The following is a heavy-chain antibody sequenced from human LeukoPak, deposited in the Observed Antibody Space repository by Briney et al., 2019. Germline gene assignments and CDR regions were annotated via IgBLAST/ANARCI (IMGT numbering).Heavy chain of an antibody. D-gene: IGHD5-24*01. CDR2: IKQDGSEK. V-gene: IGHV3-7*01. CDR1: GFTFSSYW. Sequence: GGSLRLSCAASGFTFSSYWMSWVRRAPGKGLEWVANIKQDGSEKYYVDSVKGRFTISRDNAKNSLYLQMNSLRAEDTAVYYCARARWLQSNYFYYWGQGTLVTVSS. J-gene: IGHJ4*02. CDR3: ARARWLQSNYFYY.